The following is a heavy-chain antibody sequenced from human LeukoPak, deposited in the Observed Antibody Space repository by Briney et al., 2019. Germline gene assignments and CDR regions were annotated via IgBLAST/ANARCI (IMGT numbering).Heavy chain of an antibody. D-gene: IGHD2-2*01. CDR2: INPNSGGT. CDR3: ATSRKYQLVGEGDDAFDS. V-gene: IGHV1-2*02. J-gene: IGHJ3*02. Sequence: ASVKVSCKASGYTFTGYYMHWVRQAPGQGLEWMGWINPNSGGTNYAQKFQGRVTMTRDTSISTAYMELSGLRSDDTAVYYCATSRKYQLVGEGDDAFDSWGQGTMVTVSS. CDR1: GYTFTGYY.